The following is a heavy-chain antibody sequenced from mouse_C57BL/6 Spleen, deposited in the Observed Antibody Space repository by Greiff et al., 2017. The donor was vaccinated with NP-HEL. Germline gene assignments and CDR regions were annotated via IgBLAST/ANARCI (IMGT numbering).Heavy chain of an antibody. D-gene: IGHD1-1*01. V-gene: IGHV1-81*01. CDR1: GYTFTSYG. CDR2: IYPRSGNT. J-gene: IGHJ1*03. Sequence: QVQLKESGAELARPGASVKLSCKASGYTFTSYGISWVKQRTGQGLEWIGEIYPRSGNTYYNEKFKGKATLTADKSSSTAYMELRSLTSEDSAVYFCARAVNYYGSSHGYFDVWGTGTTVTVSS. CDR3: ARAVNYYGSSHGYFDV.